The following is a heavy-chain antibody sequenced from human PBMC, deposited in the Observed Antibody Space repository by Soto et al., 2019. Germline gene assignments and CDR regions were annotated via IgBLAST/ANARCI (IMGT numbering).Heavy chain of an antibody. V-gene: IGHV4-59*01. CDR2: ISYSGIT. J-gene: IGHJ5*02. D-gene: IGHD2-8*01. CDR3: ARHTNSWFDP. Sequence: SETLSLTCTVSGGSISNYYWSWIRQSPGKGLELIGYISYSGITNFNPSLKSRVAISVDTSKNQFSLNLNSVTAADTAVYFCARHTNSWFDPWGQGTLVTVSS. CDR1: GGSISNYY.